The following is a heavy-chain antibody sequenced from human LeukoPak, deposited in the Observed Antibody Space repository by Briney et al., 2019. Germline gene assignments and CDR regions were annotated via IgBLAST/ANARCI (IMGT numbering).Heavy chain of an antibody. CDR3: ARESRAAATYDP. CDR1: GYTFIGYY. D-gene: IGHD6-13*01. V-gene: IGHV1-2*02. Sequence: ASVHVSCKASGYTFIGYYMHWVRQAPGQGLEWMGWINPNSGGTNYAQKFQGRVTMTRDTSISTAYMELSRLRSDDTAVYYCARESRAAATYDPWGQGTLVTVSS. CDR2: INPNSGGT. J-gene: IGHJ5*02.